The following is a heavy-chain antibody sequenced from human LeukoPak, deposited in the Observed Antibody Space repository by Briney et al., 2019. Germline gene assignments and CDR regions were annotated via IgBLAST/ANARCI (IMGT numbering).Heavy chain of an antibody. V-gene: IGHV3-23*01. CDR2: ISGSGGST. CDR3: AKADYDFWSGYLDY. Sequence: GGSLRLSCAASGFTFSSYAMSWVRQAPGKGLEWVSAISGSGGSTYYADSVKGRFTISRDNSKNTLYLQMNSLRAEDTAVYYCAKADYDFWSGYLDYWGQGTLVTVSS. CDR1: GFTFSSYA. D-gene: IGHD3-3*01. J-gene: IGHJ4*02.